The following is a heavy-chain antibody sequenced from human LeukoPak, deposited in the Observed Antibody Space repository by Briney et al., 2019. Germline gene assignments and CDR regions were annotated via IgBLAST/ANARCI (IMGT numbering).Heavy chain of an antibody. CDR1: GGTFSSYA. D-gene: IGHD2-15*01. Sequence: ASVKVSCKASGGTFSSYAISWVRQAPGQGLEWMGGIIPIFGTANYAQKLQGRVTITADKPTSTAYMELSSLRSEDTAVYYCARLGYCSGGSCAGLGYWGQGTLVTVSS. V-gene: IGHV1-69*06. CDR2: IIPIFGTA. CDR3: ARLGYCSGGSCAGLGY. J-gene: IGHJ4*02.